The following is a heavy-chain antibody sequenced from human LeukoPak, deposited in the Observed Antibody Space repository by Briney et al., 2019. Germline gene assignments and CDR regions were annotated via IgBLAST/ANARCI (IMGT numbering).Heavy chain of an antibody. V-gene: IGHV3-7*01. J-gene: IGHJ4*02. Sequence: GGPLRLSCEASGFTFRDYWMTWVRQAPGKGLEGVANVKQDGTEKFYVDSVKGRFTISRDNGKNSLYLQMNSLRVEDTAIYYCARAGGTSWADYWGQGTLVTVSS. D-gene: IGHD6-13*01. CDR3: ARAGGTSWADY. CDR2: VKQDGTEK. CDR1: GFTFRDYW.